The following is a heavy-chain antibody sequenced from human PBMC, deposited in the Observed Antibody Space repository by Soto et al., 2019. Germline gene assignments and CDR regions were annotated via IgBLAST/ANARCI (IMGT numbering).Heavy chain of an antibody. J-gene: IGHJ4*02. CDR1: DGSISSSSYY. Sequence: PSETLSLTCTVADGSISSSSYYRGWIRQPPGKGLEWIGSIYYSGSTYYNPSLKSRVTISGDTSKNQFSLKLSSVTAADTAVYYCARARYYFDTTGYPVFDYWGQGTLVTVSS. CDR3: ARARYYFDTTGYPVFDY. D-gene: IGHD3-22*01. V-gene: IGHV4-39*07. CDR2: IYYSGST.